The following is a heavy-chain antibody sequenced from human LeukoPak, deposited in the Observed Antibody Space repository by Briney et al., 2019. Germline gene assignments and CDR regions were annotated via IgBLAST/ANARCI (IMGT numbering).Heavy chain of an antibody. CDR1: GFSLTTYA. D-gene: IGHD3-10*01. CDR3: AKDIGSYYDY. Sequence: GGSLRLSCAASGFSLTTYAMGWVRQAPGKGLEWVSVINDRGDSTYYADSVKGRFTISRDNSKNTLYLEMNSLRAEDTAVYYCAKDIGSYYDYWGQGILVTVSS. CDR2: INDRGDST. V-gene: IGHV3-23*01. J-gene: IGHJ4*02.